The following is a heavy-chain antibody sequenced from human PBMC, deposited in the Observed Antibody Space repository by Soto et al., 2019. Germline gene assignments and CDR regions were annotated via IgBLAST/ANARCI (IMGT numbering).Heavy chain of an antibody. Sequence: SETLSLTCTVSGGSISSGGYYWSWIRQHPGKGLEWIGYIYYSGSTYYNPSLKSRVIISVDTSKNQFSLKLSSVTAADTAVYYCARDLRGTITFGGVIPKDDAFDIWGQGTMVTVS. J-gene: IGHJ3*02. CDR1: GGSISSGGYY. V-gene: IGHV4-31*03. CDR2: IYYSGST. D-gene: IGHD3-16*02. CDR3: ARDLRGTITFGGVIPKDDAFDI.